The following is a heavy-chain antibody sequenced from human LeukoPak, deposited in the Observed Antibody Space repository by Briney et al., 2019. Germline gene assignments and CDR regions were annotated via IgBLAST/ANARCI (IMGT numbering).Heavy chain of an antibody. CDR3: ARAVSLYDILTGYYSSWYFDL. Sequence: PSETLSLTCAVYGGSFSGYYWSWIRQPPGKGLEWIGEINHSGSTNYNPSLKSRVTISVDTSKNQFSLKVSSVTAADTAVYYCARAVSLYDILTGYYSSWYFDLWGRGTLVTVSS. D-gene: IGHD3-9*01. CDR1: GGSFSGYY. CDR2: INHSGST. V-gene: IGHV4-34*01. J-gene: IGHJ2*01.